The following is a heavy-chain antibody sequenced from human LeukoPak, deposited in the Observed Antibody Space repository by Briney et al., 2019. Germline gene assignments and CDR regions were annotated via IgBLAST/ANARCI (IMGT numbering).Heavy chain of an antibody. Sequence: GGSLRLSCAASGFTFSSYSMNWVRQAPGKGLEWVSSISSSSSYIYYADSVKGRFTISRDNAKNSLYLQMNSLRAEDTAVYYCARDAPDIVVVVAATPYYFDYWGQGTLVTVSS. CDR2: ISSSSSYI. CDR3: ARDAPDIVVVVAATPYYFDY. V-gene: IGHV3-21*01. D-gene: IGHD2-15*01. J-gene: IGHJ4*02. CDR1: GFTFSSYS.